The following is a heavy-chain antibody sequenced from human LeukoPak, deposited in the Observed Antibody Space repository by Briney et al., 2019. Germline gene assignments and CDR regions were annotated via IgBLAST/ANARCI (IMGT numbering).Heavy chain of an antibody. CDR2: IYHSGST. CDR3: ARRDRWLRPFDY. J-gene: IGHJ4*02. CDR1: GGSXNSGTYY. D-gene: IGHD5-12*01. Sequence: XXXTXXVSGGSXNSGTYYWSWIRQPAGRGLEWIGEIYHSGSTNYKPSLKSRVTISVDTSKNQFSLKLSSVTAAGTAVYYCARRDRWLRPFDYWGQGTLVTVSS. V-gene: IGHV4-61*09.